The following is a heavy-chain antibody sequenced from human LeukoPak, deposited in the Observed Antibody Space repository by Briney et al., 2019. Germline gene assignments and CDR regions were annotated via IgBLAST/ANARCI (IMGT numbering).Heavy chain of an antibody. CDR1: GFIFRSYG. D-gene: IGHD6-13*01. Sequence: AGGSLRLSCAASGFIFRSYGMHWVRQAPGSGLEWVAFIRYDGNNEDYVDSVKGRFTISRDNAKNSLYLQMNSLRAEDTAVYYCARDLSRPRCIAAAGTCWFDPWGQGTLVTVSS. CDR3: ARDLSRPRCIAAAGTCWFDP. V-gene: IGHV3-30*02. J-gene: IGHJ5*02. CDR2: IRYDGNNE.